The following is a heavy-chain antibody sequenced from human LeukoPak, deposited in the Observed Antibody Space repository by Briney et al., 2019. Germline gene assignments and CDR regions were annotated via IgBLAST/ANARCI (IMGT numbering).Heavy chain of an antibody. CDR3: AKDGQSFNSMYDYFDS. CDR1: GFTFRNFA. CDR2: IGGGDT. J-gene: IGHJ4*02. D-gene: IGHD2-8*01. V-gene: IGHV3-23*01. Sequence: SGGSLRLSCSASGFTFRNFAISWVRQAPGKGLEWVSSIGGGDTYYADSVKGRFTISRDDSRSTVDLQMSSLRAEDTAVYYCAKDGQSFNSMYDYFDSWCQGTLVTVSS.